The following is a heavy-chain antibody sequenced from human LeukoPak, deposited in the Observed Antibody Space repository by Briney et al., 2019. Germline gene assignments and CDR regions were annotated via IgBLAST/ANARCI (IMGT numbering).Heavy chain of an antibody. CDR3: ARRRLYSSGYDY. CDR2: IYNSGST. CDR1: GDSNSRYF. Sequence: SETLSLTCTVSGDSNSRYFWSWIRQPPGKGLEWIGYIYNSGSTNYNPSLKSRVTISEDTSKNQFSLKLRSVTATDTAVYYCARRRLYSSGYDYWGQGTLVTVSS. J-gene: IGHJ4*02. V-gene: IGHV4-59*08. D-gene: IGHD3-22*01.